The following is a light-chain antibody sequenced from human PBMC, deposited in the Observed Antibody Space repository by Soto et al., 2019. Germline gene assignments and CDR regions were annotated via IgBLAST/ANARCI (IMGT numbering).Light chain of an antibody. J-gene: IGKJ1*01. CDR3: QQYNSYSPT. CDR2: KAS. Sequence: IQMTQSPSTLSAYVGDGVTITCRASQSISVWLAWYQQKAGKAPNLLIYKASRLESGVPSRFSGSGSETEFTLTISCLQPGDSATYYCQQYNSYSPTFGQGTKV. V-gene: IGKV1-5*03. CDR1: QSISVW.